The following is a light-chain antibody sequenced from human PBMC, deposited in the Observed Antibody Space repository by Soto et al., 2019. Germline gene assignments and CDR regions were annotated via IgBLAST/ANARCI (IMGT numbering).Light chain of an antibody. J-gene: IGLJ2*01. CDR1: SSNIGRSY. Sequence: QSVLTQPPSASGTPGQRVTISCSGSSSNIGRSYVFWYKQLPGTAPRLLIYRNNQRPSEVPDRFAGSKSGTGASLAISGLRSDDEAVYYCAAWDDSLSGVVFGGGTKLTVL. V-gene: IGLV1-47*01. CDR3: AAWDDSLSGVV. CDR2: RNN.